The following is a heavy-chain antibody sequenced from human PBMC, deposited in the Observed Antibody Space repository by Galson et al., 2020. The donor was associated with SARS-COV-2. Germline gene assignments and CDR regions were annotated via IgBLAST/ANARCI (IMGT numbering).Heavy chain of an antibody. CDR1: GFTFSSYG. J-gene: IGHJ6*02. Sequence: GGSLRLSCAASGFTFSSYGMHWVRQAPGKGLEWVAVIWYDGSNKYYADSVKGRFTISRDNSKNTLYLQMNSLRAEDTAVYYFARPRGYFDWLLIGGFFPYYYGMDVWGQGTTVTVSS. D-gene: IGHD3-9*01. CDR2: IWYDGSNK. V-gene: IGHV3-33*01. CDR3: ARPRGYFDWLLIGGFFPYYYGMDV.